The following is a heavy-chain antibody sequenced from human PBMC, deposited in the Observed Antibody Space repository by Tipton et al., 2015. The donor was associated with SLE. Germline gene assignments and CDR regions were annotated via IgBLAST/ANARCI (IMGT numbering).Heavy chain of an antibody. Sequence: TLSLTCAVYGGSFSGYYWSWIRQPPGKGLEWIGEINHSGSTNYNPSLKSRVTISVDTSKNQFSLKLSSVTAADTAVYYCARVSSSWYLYYYYYMDVWGKGTTVTVSS. D-gene: IGHD6-13*01. CDR1: GGSFSGYY. CDR2: INHSGST. J-gene: IGHJ6*03. V-gene: IGHV4-34*01. CDR3: ARVSSSWYLYYYYYMDV.